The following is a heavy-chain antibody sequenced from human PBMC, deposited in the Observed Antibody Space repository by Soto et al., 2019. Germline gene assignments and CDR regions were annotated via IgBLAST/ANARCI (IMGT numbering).Heavy chain of an antibody. J-gene: IGHJ6*02. D-gene: IGHD2-2*01. Sequence: QVQLVQSGAEVKKPGSSVKVSCKASGGTFSSYAISWVRQAPGQGLEWMGGIISIFGTANYAQKFQGRVTITADESTSTAYMELSSLRSEDTTVFYSTRHVPAAGYFSGMDVWGPGTTVTVSS. CDR1: GGTFSSYA. V-gene: IGHV1-69*12. CDR2: IISIFGTA. CDR3: TRHVPAAGYFSGMDV.